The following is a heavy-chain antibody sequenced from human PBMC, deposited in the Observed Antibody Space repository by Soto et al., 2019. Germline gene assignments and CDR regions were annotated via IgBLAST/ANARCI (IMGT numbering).Heavy chain of an antibody. CDR2: IIPIFGTA. V-gene: IGHV1-69*01. CDR3: ARVRSGSSTWEDYCYYGMDV. D-gene: IGHD1-26*01. CDR1: GGTFSSYA. Sequence: QVPLVQSGAEVKKPGSSVKVSCKASGGTFSSYAISWVRQAPGQGLEWMGGIIPIFGTANYAQKFQGRVTITADECTSTAYMELSSLRSEDAAVYYCARVRSGSSTWEDYCYYGMDVGGQGTTVTVSS. J-gene: IGHJ6*02.